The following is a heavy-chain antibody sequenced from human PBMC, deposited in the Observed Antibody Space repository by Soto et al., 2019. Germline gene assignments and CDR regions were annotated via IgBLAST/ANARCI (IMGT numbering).Heavy chain of an antibody. CDR1: GCTFSSYA. CDR3: ARDPHDNSGYYWRNFACHI. CDR2: IIPIFGTA. Sequence: SVKVSCKASGCTFSSYAISWVRQAAGQGLEWMGGIIPIFGTADYAQKFQGRVTITADESTSTAYMELSSLRSEDAAVYYCARDPHDNSGYYWRNFACHILGQGTRVNVSS. J-gene: IGHJ6*01. V-gene: IGHV1-69*13. D-gene: IGHD3-22*01.